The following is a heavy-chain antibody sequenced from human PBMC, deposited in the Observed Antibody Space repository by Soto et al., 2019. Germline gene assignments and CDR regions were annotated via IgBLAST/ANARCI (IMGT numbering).Heavy chain of an antibody. V-gene: IGHV5-10-1*01. D-gene: IGHD4-17*01. Sequence: GESLKISCKGSGYSFTSYWVSWVRQMPGKGLEWMGRIDPSDSYTNYSPSFQGHVTISADKSISTAYLQWSSLKASDTAMYYCASSTTLYHGMDVWGQGTTVTVSS. CDR3: ASSTTLYHGMDV. CDR2: IDPSDSYT. J-gene: IGHJ6*02. CDR1: GYSFTSYW.